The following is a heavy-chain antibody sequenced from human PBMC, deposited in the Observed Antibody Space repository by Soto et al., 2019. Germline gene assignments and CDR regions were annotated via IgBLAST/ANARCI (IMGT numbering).Heavy chain of an antibody. D-gene: IGHD2-8*01. V-gene: IGHV1-46*01. J-gene: IGHJ1*01. CDR2: IHPSGDT. CDR3: VRGYCTSTPCSGDFKH. CDR1: GYKFTTYF. Sequence: QVQLVQSGAEVKKPGASVKVACKASGYKFTTYFIHWVRQAPGQGLEWMGMIHPSGDTGYGQKFRGRVTMTIDTSTTTAYMERRNLTSEDTAIYFSVRGYCTSTPCSGDFKHWGKGTLVTVSS.